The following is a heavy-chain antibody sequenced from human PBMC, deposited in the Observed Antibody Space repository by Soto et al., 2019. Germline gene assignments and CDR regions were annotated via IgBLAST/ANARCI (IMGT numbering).Heavy chain of an antibody. V-gene: IGHV5-51*01. CDR2: IYPGDSDT. CDR1: GYSFTSYW. Sequence: GESLKISCKGSGYSFTSYWIGWVRQMPGKGLEWMGIIYPGDSDTRYSPSFQGQVTISADKSISTAYLQWSSLKASDTAMYYCPRVDSITRYYYYGMDVWGQGTPVILSS. D-gene: IGHD3-22*01. J-gene: IGHJ6*02. CDR3: PRVDSITRYYYYGMDV.